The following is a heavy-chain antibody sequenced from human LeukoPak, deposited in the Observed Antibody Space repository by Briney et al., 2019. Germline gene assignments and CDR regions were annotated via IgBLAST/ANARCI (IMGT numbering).Heavy chain of an antibody. Sequence: GGSLRLSCAASGITFINYWMHWVRQAPGEGLLWVSRINSDGSIINYADSVKGRFTISRDNAKNTLYLQMNTLSAEDTALYYCARGLSGHYFDYWGQGTLVTVSS. V-gene: IGHV3-74*01. CDR1: GITFINYW. J-gene: IGHJ4*02. D-gene: IGHD2-15*01. CDR2: INSDGSII. CDR3: ARGLSGHYFDY.